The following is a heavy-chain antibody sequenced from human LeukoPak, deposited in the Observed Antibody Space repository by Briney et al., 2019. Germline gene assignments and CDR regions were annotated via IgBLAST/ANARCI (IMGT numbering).Heavy chain of an antibody. Sequence: GGSLRLSCAASGFTFSSYSMNWVRQAPGKGLEWVSSISSSSSYIYYADSVKGRFTISRDNAKNSLYLQMNSLRAEDTAVYYCARETGLSWLRRENAFDIWGQGTMVTVSS. CDR3: ARETGLSWLRRENAFDI. J-gene: IGHJ3*02. D-gene: IGHD5-12*01. CDR2: ISSSSSYI. V-gene: IGHV3-21*01. CDR1: GFTFSSYS.